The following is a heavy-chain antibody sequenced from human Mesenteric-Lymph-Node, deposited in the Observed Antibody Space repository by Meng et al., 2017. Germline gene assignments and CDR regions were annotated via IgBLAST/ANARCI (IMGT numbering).Heavy chain of an antibody. D-gene: IGHD2-15*01. J-gene: IGHJ5*01. Sequence: GESLKISCAASGFTFSSYAMSWVRQAPGKGLEWVSAISGSGGSTYYADSVKGRFTISRDNSKNTLYLQMNSLKTEDTAVYYCTTLLRKQCSGGSCYSFDSWGQGTLVTVSS. CDR2: ISGSGGST. CDR1: GFTFSSYA. V-gene: IGHV3-23*01. CDR3: TTLLRKQCSGGSCYSFDS.